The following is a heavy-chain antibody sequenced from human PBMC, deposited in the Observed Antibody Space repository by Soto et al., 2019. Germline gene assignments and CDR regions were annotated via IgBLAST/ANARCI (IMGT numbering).Heavy chain of an antibody. CDR2: IIPLFGTT. CDR1: GDTFNSYA. CDR3: ATFIVDCVGACALDS. J-gene: IGHJ4*02. Sequence: QVQRLQSGAEVKQVGSSVKVSCKASGDTFNSYAISWVRQVPGQGLEWMGRIIPLFGTTHSAQNFQGRVAITADEFTTTSYMDLSSLRSEDTAVYYFATFIVDCVGACALDSCCQGTLVTVSS. D-gene: IGHD2-21*02. V-gene: IGHV1-69*12.